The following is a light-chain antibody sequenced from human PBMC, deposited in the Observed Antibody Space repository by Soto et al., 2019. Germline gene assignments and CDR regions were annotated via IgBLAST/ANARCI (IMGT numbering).Light chain of an antibody. CDR2: DVS. Sequence: QSALTQPASVSGSPGQSISISCTGTSSDVGGYNFVSWYQQQPGKAPKLMIFDVSGRPSGISNRFSGSKSGNTASLPISGLLHEDEADYYCSSYNDFNINVFGAGTKVTVL. V-gene: IGLV2-14*03. CDR3: SSYNDFNINV. J-gene: IGLJ1*01. CDR1: SSDVGGYNF.